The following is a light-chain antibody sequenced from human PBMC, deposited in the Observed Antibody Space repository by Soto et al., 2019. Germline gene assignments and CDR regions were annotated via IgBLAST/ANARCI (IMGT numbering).Light chain of an antibody. CDR3: APWDDSRNGGV. V-gene: IGLV1-44*01. CDR2: NNN. Sequence: QSVLTQSLSASGAPGQRVTVSCSGSSSNIEGHNVNWSQKFTGTAPKLLIYNNNQRTSGVPGGFSASMSDTSASVVILGLHSEDGADYYGAPWDDSRNGGVFGSGTKGPVL. J-gene: IGLJ1*01. CDR1: SSNIEGHN.